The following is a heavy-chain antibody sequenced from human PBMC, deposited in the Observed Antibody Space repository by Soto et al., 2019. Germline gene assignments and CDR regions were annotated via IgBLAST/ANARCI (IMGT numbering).Heavy chain of an antibody. V-gene: IGHV4-59*01. CDR1: GGSISSYY. D-gene: IGHD2-2*01. J-gene: IGHJ6*02. Sequence: SETLSLTCTVSGGSISSYYWSWIRQPPGKGLEWIGYIYYSGSTNYNPSLKSRVTISVDTSKNQFSLKLSSVTAADTAVYYCARDGGRPAAIRYYGMDVWGQGTTVTSP. CDR2: IYYSGST. CDR3: ARDGGRPAAIRYYGMDV.